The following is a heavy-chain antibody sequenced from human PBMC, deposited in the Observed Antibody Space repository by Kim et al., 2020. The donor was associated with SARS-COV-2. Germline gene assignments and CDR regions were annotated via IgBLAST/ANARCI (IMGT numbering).Heavy chain of an antibody. D-gene: IGHD6-13*01. CDR3: ARERAAAGTYYFDY. V-gene: IGHV3-30*04. CDR1: GFTFSSYA. Sequence: GGSLRLSCAASGFTFSSYAMHWVRQAPGKGLEWVAVISYDGSNKYYADSVKGRFTISRDNSKNTLYLQMNSLRAEDTAVYYCARERAAAGTYYFDYWGQG. J-gene: IGHJ4*02. CDR2: ISYDGSNK.